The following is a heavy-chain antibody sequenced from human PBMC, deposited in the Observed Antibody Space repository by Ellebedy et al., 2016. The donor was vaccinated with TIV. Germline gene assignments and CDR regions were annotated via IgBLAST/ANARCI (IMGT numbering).Heavy chain of an antibody. D-gene: IGHD5-18*01. J-gene: IGHJ4*02. CDR1: GGSFSGYY. CDR3: ARCPGDTAMVTCYFDY. Sequence: MPSETLSLTCAVSGGSFSGYYWSWIRQPPGKGLEWIGEINHSGSTNYNPSLKSRVTVSVDTSKNQFSLQLSSVTAADTAVYYCARCPGDTAMVTCYFDYWGQGTLVTVSS. CDR2: INHSGST. V-gene: IGHV4-34*01.